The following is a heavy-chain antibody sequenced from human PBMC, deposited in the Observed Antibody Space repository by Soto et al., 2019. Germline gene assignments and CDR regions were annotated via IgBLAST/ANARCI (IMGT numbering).Heavy chain of an antibody. V-gene: IGHV2-26*01. J-gene: IGHJ5*02. CDR2: IDSSGEK. CDR3: ARRHLALPVSPGFDP. CDR1: GLSITDSEMG. Sequence: QVTLKESGPVLVKPTETLTLRCTVSGLSITDSEMGVSWIRQPPGQPLEWLAHIDSSGEKSYRTFLKSRLAIPKDPPKGQIVLTMTNMDPADTATSYCARRHLALPVSPGFDPWGQGTPVTVAS.